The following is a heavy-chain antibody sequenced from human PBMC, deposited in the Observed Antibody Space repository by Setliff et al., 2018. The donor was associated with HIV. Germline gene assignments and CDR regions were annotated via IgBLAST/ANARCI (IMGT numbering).Heavy chain of an antibody. Sequence: ASVKVSCKASGYTFNNYGVMWVRQAPGQGLEWMGWINAGNGNTKYSQKFQGRVTITRDTSASTAYMELSSLRSEDTAVYYCARDPFLWEVTPPWGQGTLVTVSS. J-gene: IGHJ5*02. D-gene: IGHD3-10*01. CDR2: INAGNGNT. CDR3: ARDPFLWEVTPP. CDR1: GYTFNNYG. V-gene: IGHV1-3*01.